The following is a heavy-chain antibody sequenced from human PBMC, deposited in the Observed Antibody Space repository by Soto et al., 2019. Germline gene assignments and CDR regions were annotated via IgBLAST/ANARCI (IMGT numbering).Heavy chain of an antibody. D-gene: IGHD3-22*01. CDR2: IYYSGST. CDR1: GGSISTYY. V-gene: IGHV4-59*12. CDR3: VRGFYDTRGYSAPFDS. J-gene: IGHJ4*02. Sequence: LSLTCTVSGGSISTYYWGWIRQPPGKRLEWIGYIYYSGSTNYNPSLKSRVTISVDTSKNQFSLQLSSVTAADTAVYYCVRGFYDTRGYSAPFDSRGQGTLVTVSS.